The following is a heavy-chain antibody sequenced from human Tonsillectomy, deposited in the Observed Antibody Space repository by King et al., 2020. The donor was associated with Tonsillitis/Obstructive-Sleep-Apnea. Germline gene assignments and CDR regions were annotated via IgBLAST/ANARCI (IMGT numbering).Heavy chain of an antibody. Sequence: QLVQSGAEVKKPGESLRISCKGSGYSFTSYWISWVRQMPGKGLEWMGRIDPSDSYTNYSPSFQGHVTISADKSISTAYLQWSSLKASDPAMYYCATQPEYYDSSGIDDAFDIWGQGTMVTVSS. CDR1: GYSFTSYW. J-gene: IGHJ3*02. V-gene: IGHV5-10-1*03. CDR2: IDPSDSYT. CDR3: ATQPEYYDSSGIDDAFDI. D-gene: IGHD3-22*01.